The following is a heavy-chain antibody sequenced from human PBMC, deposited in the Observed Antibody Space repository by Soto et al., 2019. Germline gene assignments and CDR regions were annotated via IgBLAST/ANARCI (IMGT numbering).Heavy chain of an antibody. J-gene: IGHJ6*03. CDR3: ARSGLTMVRGVNYMDV. D-gene: IGHD3-10*01. V-gene: IGHV1-69*02. CDR1: GGTFSSYT. Sequence: SVKLSCKASGGTFSSYTISWVRQAPGQGLEWMGRIIPILGIANYAQKFQGRVTITADKSTSTAYMELSSLRSEDTAVYYCARSGLTMVRGVNYMDVWGKGTTVTVSS. CDR2: IIPILGIA.